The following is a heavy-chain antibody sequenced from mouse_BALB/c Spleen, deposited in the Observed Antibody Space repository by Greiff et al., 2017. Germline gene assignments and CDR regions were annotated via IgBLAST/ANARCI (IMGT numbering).Heavy chain of an antibody. CDR2: INPSTGYT. D-gene: IGHD4-1*01. V-gene: IGHV1-7*01. CDR1: GYTFTSYW. Sequence: VKLMESGAELAKPGASVKMSCKASGYTFTSYWMHWVKQRPGQGLEWIGYINPSTGYTEYNQKFKDKATLTADKSSSTAYMQLSSLTSEDSAVYYCARRLGFDYWGQGTTLTVSS. J-gene: IGHJ2*01. CDR3: ARRLGFDY.